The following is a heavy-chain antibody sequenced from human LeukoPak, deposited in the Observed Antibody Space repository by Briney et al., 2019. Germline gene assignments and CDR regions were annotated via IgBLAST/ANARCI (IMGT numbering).Heavy chain of an antibody. V-gene: IGHV1-18*01. CDR3: AREGLIVATTAHHDAFDI. CDR2: ISAYNGNT. CDR1: GYTFSGYG. Sequence: ASVKVSCKASGYTFSGYGFSWVRQAPGQGLEWMGWISAYNGNTNYAQKLQGRVTMTTDTSTSTAYMELRSLRSDDTAVYYCAREGLIVATTAHHDAFDIWGQGAMVTVSS. J-gene: IGHJ3*02. D-gene: IGHD5-12*01.